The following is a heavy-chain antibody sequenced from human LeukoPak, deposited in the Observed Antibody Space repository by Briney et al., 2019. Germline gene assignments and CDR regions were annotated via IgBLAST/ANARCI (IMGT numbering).Heavy chain of an antibody. V-gene: IGHV1-2*06. CDR2: INPNSGDT. D-gene: IGHD3-22*01. CDR3: ARADSMNY. CDR1: GYTFTGYY. J-gene: IGHJ4*02. Sequence: ASVKVSCKASGYTFTGYYIHWVRQAPGQGLEWMGRINPNSGDTNYAQKFQGRVTMTLDTSITTAHMELSRLRSDDTAVYYCARADSMNYWGQGSLLTVSS.